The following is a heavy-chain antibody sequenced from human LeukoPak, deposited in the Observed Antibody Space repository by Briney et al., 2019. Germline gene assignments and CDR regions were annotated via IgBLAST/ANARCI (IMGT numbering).Heavy chain of an antibody. CDR1: GGSITNFY. CDR3: AASRWYFDV. Sequence: SETLSLTCTVSGGSITNFYWSWVRQPPGKRLEWLGVIYYTGSNTYNTSLESRVTISVDTSKNQFSLRLRSVTAADTAVYYCAASRWYFDVWGRGVVVAVSS. CDR2: IYYTGSN. V-gene: IGHV4-59*08. J-gene: IGHJ2*01.